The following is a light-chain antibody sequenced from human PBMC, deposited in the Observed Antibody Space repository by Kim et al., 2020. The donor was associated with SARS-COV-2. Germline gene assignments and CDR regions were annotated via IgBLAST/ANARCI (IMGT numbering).Light chain of an antibody. J-gene: IGKJ1*01. CDR2: AAS. V-gene: IGKV1-8*01. CDR1: QGISSY. CDR3: QQYYSYPWT. Sequence: ASTGDRVTITCRASQGISSYLAWYQQQPGKAPKLLIYAASTLQSGVPSRFSGSGSGTDFTLTISCLQSEDFATYYCQQYYSYPWTFGQGTKVEIK.